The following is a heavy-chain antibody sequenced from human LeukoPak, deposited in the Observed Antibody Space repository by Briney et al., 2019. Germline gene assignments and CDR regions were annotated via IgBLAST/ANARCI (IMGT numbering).Heavy chain of an antibody. CDR2: IYYGGSP. V-gene: IGHV4-39*01. CDR1: GGSISTTTNS. J-gene: IGHJ5*02. CDR3: ARRPIVGSTGFYFDP. D-gene: IGHD1-26*01. Sequence: SETLSLTCNVSGGSISTTTNSWVWAWIRQRPPKGLEWIGSIYYGGSPYYTSSLKSRVTISVDTSKNQFSLKLASLTAADTAVYYCARRPIVGSTGFYFDPWGPGTLVTVSS.